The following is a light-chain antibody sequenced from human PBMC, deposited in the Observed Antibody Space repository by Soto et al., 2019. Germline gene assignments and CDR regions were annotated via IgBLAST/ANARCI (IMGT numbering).Light chain of an antibody. CDR1: SSDVGGYNY. V-gene: IGLV2-14*01. CDR3: KSYTSISTWV. Sequence: QSVLAQPASVSGSPGQSITMSCSGTSSDVGGYNYVSWYQHHPGKAPKLLIYEVTNRPSGVSNRFSGSKSGNTASLTISGLQAEDEAAYYCKSYTSISTWVFGGGTKVTVL. CDR2: EVT. J-gene: IGLJ3*02.